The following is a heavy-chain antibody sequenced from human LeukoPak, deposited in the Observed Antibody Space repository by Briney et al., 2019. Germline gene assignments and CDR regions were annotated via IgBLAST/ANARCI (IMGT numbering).Heavy chain of an antibody. Sequence: GGSLRLSCAASGFTFSSYSMNWVRQASGKGLEWVGRIRSKANSYATAYAASVKGRFTISRDDSKNTAYLQMNSLKTEDTAVYYCTRRPAEARGVIVDYWGQGTLVTVSS. J-gene: IGHJ4*02. CDR2: IRSKANSYAT. D-gene: IGHD3-10*01. CDR3: TRRPAEARGVIVDY. V-gene: IGHV3-73*01. CDR1: GFTFSSYS.